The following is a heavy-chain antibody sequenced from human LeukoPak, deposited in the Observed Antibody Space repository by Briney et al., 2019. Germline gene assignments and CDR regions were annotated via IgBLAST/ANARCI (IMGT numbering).Heavy chain of an antibody. J-gene: IGHJ6*02. CDR1: GFTFSSYA. D-gene: IGHD6-13*01. CDR3: ARDPKQLGNYYYYYGMDV. Sequence: GGSLRLSCAASGFTFSSYAMSWVRQAPGKGLEWVSAISGRGGSTYYADSVKGRFTISRDNAKNSLYLQMNSLRAEDMAVYYCARDPKQLGNYYYYYGMDVWGQGTTVTVSS. V-gene: IGHV3-23*01. CDR2: ISGRGGST.